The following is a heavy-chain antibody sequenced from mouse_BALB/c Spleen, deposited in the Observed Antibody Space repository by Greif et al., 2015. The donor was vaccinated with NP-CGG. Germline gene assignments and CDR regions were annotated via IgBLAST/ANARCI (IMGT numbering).Heavy chain of an antibody. Sequence: EVKLVESGGGLVKPGGSLKLSCAASGFTFSSYTMSWVRQTPEKRLEWVATISSGGSYTYYPDSVKGRFTISRDNAKNALYLQMSSLKSEDTAMYYCTRDRVSQNFDYWGQGTTLTVSS. CDR3: TRDRVSQNFDY. V-gene: IGHV5-6-4*01. CDR1: GFTFSSYT. CDR2: ISSGGSYT. D-gene: IGHD3-1*01. J-gene: IGHJ2*01.